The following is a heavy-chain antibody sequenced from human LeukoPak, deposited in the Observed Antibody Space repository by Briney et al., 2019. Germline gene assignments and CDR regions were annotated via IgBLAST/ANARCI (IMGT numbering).Heavy chain of an antibody. J-gene: IGHJ4*02. D-gene: IGHD2-21*01. V-gene: IGHV3-30*04. CDR1: GFTFISYS. CDR2: ISFHGTDS. Sequence: GRSLRLSCAASGFTFISYSIHWVRQAPSNGLEWVAVISFHGTDSFYADSVRGRFTISRDNSKNTLYLQMNSLRAEDAAVYYCAKAPVTSCRGAYCYPFDYWGQGTLVTVSS. CDR3: AKAPVTSCRGAYCYPFDY.